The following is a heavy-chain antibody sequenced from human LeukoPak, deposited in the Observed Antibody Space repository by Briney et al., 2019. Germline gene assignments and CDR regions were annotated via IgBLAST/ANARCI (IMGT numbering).Heavy chain of an antibody. CDR3: ARDSVSHIRYYYDSSGHWR. Sequence: SGRSLRLSCAASGFTFSSYAMHWVRQAPGKGLEWVSVIYSGGSTYYADSVKGRFTISRDNSKNTLYLQMNSLRAEDTAVYYCARDSVSHIRYYYDSSGHWRWGQGTLVTVSS. CDR2: IYSGGST. CDR1: GFTFSSYA. J-gene: IGHJ4*02. V-gene: IGHV3-66*01. D-gene: IGHD3-22*01.